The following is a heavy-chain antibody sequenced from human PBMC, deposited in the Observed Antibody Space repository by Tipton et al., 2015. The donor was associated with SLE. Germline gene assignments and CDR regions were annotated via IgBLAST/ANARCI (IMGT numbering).Heavy chain of an antibody. V-gene: IGHV4-39*07. CDR2: VDYSGRT. CDR3: ARDHPKRRTTFGMVSSHKFDP. CDR1: GGSISSSDYY. Sequence: TLSLTCSVSGGSISSSDYYWGWIRQPPGKGLEWIGSVDYSGRTDYQSSLKSRVTISVDTSKNQFSLDLISVTAADTALYYCARDHPKRRTTFGMVSSHKFDPWGQGTLVTVSS. J-gene: IGHJ5*02. D-gene: IGHD3-3*01.